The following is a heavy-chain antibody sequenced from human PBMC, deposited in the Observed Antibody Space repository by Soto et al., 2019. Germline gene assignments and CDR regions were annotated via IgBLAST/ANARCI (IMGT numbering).Heavy chain of an antibody. CDR2: IYYSGST. V-gene: IGHV4-39*01. Sequence: PSETLSLTCTFSGLSISSSSYYLGWIRQPPGKGLEWIGSIYYSGSTYYNPSLKSRVTISVDTSKNQFSLKLSSVTAADTAVYYCARQPKDAFDIWGQGTMVTVSS. J-gene: IGHJ3*02. CDR3: ARQPKDAFDI. CDR1: GLSISSSSYY.